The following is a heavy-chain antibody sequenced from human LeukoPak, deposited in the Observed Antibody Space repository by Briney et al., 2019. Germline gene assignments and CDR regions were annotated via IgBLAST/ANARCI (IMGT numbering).Heavy chain of an antibody. CDR2: IHPDGSIT. Sequence: SGGSLRLSCTASGFSFSGHWMHWARQLPGTGLVWVSRIHPDGSITTYADSVKGRFTISRDNAKNTLYLQMNSLRAEDTAVYYCAPQQAYSPYNWFDPWGQGTLVTVSS. D-gene: IGHD5-12*01. J-gene: IGHJ5*02. V-gene: IGHV3-74*03. CDR3: APQQAYSPYNWFDP. CDR1: GFSFSGHW.